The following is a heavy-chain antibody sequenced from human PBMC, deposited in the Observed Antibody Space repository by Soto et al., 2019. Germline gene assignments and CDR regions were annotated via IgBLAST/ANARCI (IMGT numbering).Heavy chain of an antibody. Sequence: EVQLLESGGGLVQPGGSLRLSCAASGFTFSSYAMSWVRQAPGKGLEWVSAISGSGGSTYYADSVKGRFTISRDNSKNTLYLQMISLRAEDTAVYYCAKDIFPVGGTIFGVVIPDAFDIWGQGTMVTVSS. D-gene: IGHD3-3*01. J-gene: IGHJ3*02. CDR1: GFTFSSYA. CDR3: AKDIFPVGGTIFGVVIPDAFDI. CDR2: ISGSGGST. V-gene: IGHV3-23*01.